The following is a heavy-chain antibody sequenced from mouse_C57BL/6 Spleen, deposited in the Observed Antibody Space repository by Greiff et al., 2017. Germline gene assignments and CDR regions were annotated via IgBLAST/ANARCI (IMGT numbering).Heavy chain of an antibody. D-gene: IGHD3-2*02. CDR1: GSTFTSYW. CDR2: INPSNGGT. Sequence: QVQLQQPGTELVKPGASVKLSCTASGSTFTSYWMHWVKQRPGQGLEWIGNINPSNGGTNYNEKFKSKATLTVDKSSSTAYMQLSSLTSEDSAVYYCARQLRRRGDYAMDYWGQGTSVTVAS. J-gene: IGHJ4*01. CDR3: ARQLRRRGDYAMDY. V-gene: IGHV1-53*01.